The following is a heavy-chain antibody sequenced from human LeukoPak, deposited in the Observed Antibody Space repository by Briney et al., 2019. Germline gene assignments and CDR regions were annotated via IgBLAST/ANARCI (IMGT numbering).Heavy chain of an antibody. J-gene: IGHJ2*01. Sequence: GASVKVACTASGGTFSSYAISWVRQAPGQGLEWMGGIIPIFGTANYAQKFQGRVTITTDESTSTAYMELSSLRSEDTAVYYCASPSQGVVPAASYWYFDLWGRGTLVTVSS. D-gene: IGHD2-2*01. V-gene: IGHV1-69*05. CDR2: IIPIFGTA. CDR1: GGTFSSYA. CDR3: ASPSQGVVPAASYWYFDL.